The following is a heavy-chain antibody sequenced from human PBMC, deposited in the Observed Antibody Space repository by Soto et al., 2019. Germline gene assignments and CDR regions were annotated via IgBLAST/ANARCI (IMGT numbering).Heavy chain of an antibody. V-gene: IGHV4-30-4*01. CDR3: ARKTNDGVAYYGMDV. CDR1: GGSISSGDYY. J-gene: IGHJ6*02. Sequence: QVQLQESGPGLVKPSQTLSLTCTVSGGSISSGDYYWSWIRQPPGKGLEWIGYIYYSGSTYYNPSFKSRVTISVDTSKNQFTLKLSSVTAADTAVYYCARKTNDGVAYYGMDVWGQGTTVTVSS. D-gene: IGHD3-3*01. CDR2: IYYSGST.